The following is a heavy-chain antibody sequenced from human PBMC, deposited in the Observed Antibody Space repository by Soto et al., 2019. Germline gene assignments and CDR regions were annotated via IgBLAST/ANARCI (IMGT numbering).Heavy chain of an antibody. V-gene: IGHV1-18*01. Sequence: ASVKVSCKASGYTFTSYGISCVRQAPGQGLEWMGWISAYNGNTNYAQKLQGRVTMTTDTSTSTAYMELRSLRSDDTAVYYCARRNNRIDFWSGYYFPETYNWFDPWGQGTLVTVSS. CDR2: ISAYNGNT. D-gene: IGHD3-3*01. J-gene: IGHJ5*02. CDR1: GYTFTSYG. CDR3: ARRNNRIDFWSGYYFPETYNWFDP.